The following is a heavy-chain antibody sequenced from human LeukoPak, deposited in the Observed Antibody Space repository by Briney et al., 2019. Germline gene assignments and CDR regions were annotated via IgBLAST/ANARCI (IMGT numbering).Heavy chain of an antibody. Sequence: GGSLRLSCAASGFTLSSYSMNWVRQAPGKGLEWVSSISSSSSYIYYADSVKGRFTISRDNAKNSLYLQMNSLRAEDTAVYYCARVEVIVRGVGGFDYWGQGTLITVSS. CDR3: ARVEVIVRGVGGFDY. CDR2: ISSSSSYI. CDR1: GFTLSSYS. J-gene: IGHJ4*02. V-gene: IGHV3-21*01. D-gene: IGHD3-10*02.